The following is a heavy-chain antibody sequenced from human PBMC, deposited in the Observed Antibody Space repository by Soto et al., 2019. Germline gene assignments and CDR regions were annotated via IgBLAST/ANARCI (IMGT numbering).Heavy chain of an antibody. CDR3: AKDIALLWFGESHFDY. D-gene: IGHD3-10*01. CDR2: ISWNSGSI. CDR1: GFTFDDYA. V-gene: IGHV3-9*01. Sequence: PGGSLRLSCAASGFTFDDYAMHWVRQAPGKGLEWVSGISWNSGSIGYADSVKGRFTISRDNAKNSLYLQMNSLRAEDTALYYCAKDIALLWFGESHFDYWGQGTLVTVSS. J-gene: IGHJ4*02.